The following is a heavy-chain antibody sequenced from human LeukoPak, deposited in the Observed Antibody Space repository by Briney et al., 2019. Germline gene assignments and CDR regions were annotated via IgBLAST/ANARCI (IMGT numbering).Heavy chain of an antibody. CDR3: ARDWYSSSWSPTNYGMDV. Sequence: GGSLRLSCAASGFTFSSYWMSWVRQAPGKGLEWVANIKQDGSEKYYVDSVKGRFTISRDNAKNSLYLQMNSLRAEDTAVYYCARDWYSSSWSPTNYGMDVWGQGTTVTVSS. J-gene: IGHJ6*02. CDR1: GFTFSSYW. CDR2: IKQDGSEK. V-gene: IGHV3-7*01. D-gene: IGHD6-13*01.